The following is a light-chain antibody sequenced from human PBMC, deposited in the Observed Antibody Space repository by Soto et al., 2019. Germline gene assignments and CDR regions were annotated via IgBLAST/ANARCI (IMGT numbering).Light chain of an antibody. CDR3: QQGYSISWT. CDR2: DAS. J-gene: IGKJ1*01. V-gene: IGKV1-39*01. Sequence: DIQMTQSPSSLSASVGDRVTITCQASQDISNYLNWYQQKPGKAPKLLIYDASNLETGVPSRFSGSGSGTEFTLTISSLQPEDFATYYCQQGYSISWTFGQGTKVDIK. CDR1: QDISNY.